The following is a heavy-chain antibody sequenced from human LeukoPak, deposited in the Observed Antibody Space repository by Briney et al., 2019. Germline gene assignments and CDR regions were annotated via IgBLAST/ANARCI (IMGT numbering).Heavy chain of an antibody. D-gene: IGHD6-13*01. J-gene: IGHJ4*02. CDR1: GLTVSSNY. CDR3: ATISSSWLNYFDY. V-gene: IGHV4-59*04. CDR2: IYYSGST. Sequence: GSLRLSCAASGLTVSSNYMSWVRQAPGKGLEWIGNIYYSGSTYYSPSLKSRVTISVDTSKNQFSLKLSSVTASDAAVYYCATISSSWLNYFDYWGQGTLVTVSS.